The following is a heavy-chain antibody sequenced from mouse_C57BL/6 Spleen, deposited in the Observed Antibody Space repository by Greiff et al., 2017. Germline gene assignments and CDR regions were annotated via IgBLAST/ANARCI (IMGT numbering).Heavy chain of an antibody. CDR3: ARSNWDVWYFDV. J-gene: IGHJ1*03. Sequence: QVQLKQPGAELVRPGSSVKLSCKASGYTFTSYWMHWVKQRPIQGLEWIGNIDPSDSETHYNQKFKDKATLTVDKSSSTAYMQLSSLTSEDSAVYYCARSNWDVWYFDVWGTGTTVTVSS. CDR2: IDPSDSET. CDR1: GYTFTSYW. V-gene: IGHV1-52*01. D-gene: IGHD4-1*01.